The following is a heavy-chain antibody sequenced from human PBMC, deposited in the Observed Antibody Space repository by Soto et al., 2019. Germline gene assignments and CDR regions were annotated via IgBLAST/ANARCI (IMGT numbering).Heavy chain of an antibody. CDR1: GYTFTGYY. CDR3: VRESGFSSITMVRGVGGYYYYGMDV. V-gene: IGHV1-2*02. CDR2: INPNSGGT. D-gene: IGHD3-10*01. Sequence: ASVKVSCKASGYTFTGYYMHWVRQAPGQGLEWMGWINPNSGGTNYAQKFQGRVTMTRDTSISTAYMELSRLRSDDTAVYYCVRESGFSSITMVRGVGGYYYYGMDVWGQGTTVTVSS. J-gene: IGHJ6*02.